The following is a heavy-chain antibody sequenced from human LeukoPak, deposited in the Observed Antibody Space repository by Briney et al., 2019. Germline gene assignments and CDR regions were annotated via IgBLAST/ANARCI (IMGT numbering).Heavy chain of an antibody. CDR1: GYTFTTYY. V-gene: IGHV1-46*01. Sequence: ASVKVSCKASGYTFTTYYIHWVRQAPGQGLEWLGIINPSDGTTSYAQKFQGRVTMTRDTSTSTLYMELSSLRSEDTAVYYCARVQDFGYSYGSFIDYWGQGTLVTVSS. J-gene: IGHJ4*02. D-gene: IGHD5-18*01. CDR2: INPSDGTT. CDR3: ARVQDFGYSYGSFIDY.